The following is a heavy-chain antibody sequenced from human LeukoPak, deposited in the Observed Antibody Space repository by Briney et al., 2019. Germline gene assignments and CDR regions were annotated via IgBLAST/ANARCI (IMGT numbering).Heavy chain of an antibody. CDR1: GFTFNSYW. J-gene: IGHJ6*03. CDR2: INTSGGST. V-gene: IGHV3-23*01. Sequence: GGSLRLSCAASGFTFNSYWMSWIRQVPGKGLEWVSSINTSGGSTYYADSVKGRFTISRDNSKNTLYLQMNSLRAEDTAVYYCAKVGVGVPDIVVVVAAEYYYYMDVWGKGTTVTISS. CDR3: AKVGVGVPDIVVVVAAEYYYYMDV. D-gene: IGHD2-15*01.